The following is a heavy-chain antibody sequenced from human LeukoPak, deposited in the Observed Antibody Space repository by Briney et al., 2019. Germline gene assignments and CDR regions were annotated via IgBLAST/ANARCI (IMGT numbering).Heavy chain of an antibody. CDR3: ASHKYPVQAFDI. CDR1: GGSFSDYY. CDR2: INHGGDT. J-gene: IGHJ3*02. Sequence: SETLSLTCAVSGGSFSDYYWGWIRQPPGKGLEWIGEINHGGDTNYNSSLQSRVTLSVDTSRKQFSLILSSVTAADTAIYYCASHKYPVQAFDIWGQGTMVTVSS. D-gene: IGHD2/OR15-2a*01. V-gene: IGHV4-34*01.